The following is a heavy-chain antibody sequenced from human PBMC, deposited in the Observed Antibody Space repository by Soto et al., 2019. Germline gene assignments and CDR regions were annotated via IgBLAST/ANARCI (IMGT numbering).Heavy chain of an antibody. V-gene: IGHV5-51*01. J-gene: IGHJ4*02. Sequence: PGESLKISCKASGYRFTTSGSGWVRQMPGKGLEWMGIIFPADSDTTYSPSFQGQVTISADTSITTAYLQWSSLKASDTAMYYCATYSGIYVDFWGQGTLVTVSS. D-gene: IGHD1-26*01. CDR1: GYRFTTSG. CDR3: ATYSGIYVDF. CDR2: IFPADSDT.